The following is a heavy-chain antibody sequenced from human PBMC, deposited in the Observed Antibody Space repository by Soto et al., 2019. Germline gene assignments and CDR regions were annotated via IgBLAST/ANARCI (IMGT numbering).Heavy chain of an antibody. D-gene: IGHD1-7*01. CDR3: GRESGETWDYEAS. CDR2: INPKSGGT. Sequence: ASVKVSCKASGDTFTANYIHWVRQAPGQGFEWMGWINPKSGGTKYPQKFQGRVTMTRDTSLSTVYMTLTRLTSDDSAVYHCGRESGETWDYEASWGQGTPVTVSS. CDR1: GDTFTANY. J-gene: IGHJ5*02. V-gene: IGHV1-2*02.